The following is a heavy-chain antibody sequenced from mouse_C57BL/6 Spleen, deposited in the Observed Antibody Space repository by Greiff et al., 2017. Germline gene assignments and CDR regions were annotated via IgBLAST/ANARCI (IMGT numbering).Heavy chain of an antibody. CDR2: IDPSDSET. CDR3: ARGSGSGGDAIDY. V-gene: IGHV1-52*01. CDR1: GYTFTSYW. Sequence: QVQLQQPGAELVRPGSSVKLSCKASGYTFTSYWMHWVKQRPIQGLEWIGNIDPSDSETHYNQKFKDKATLTVDKSSSTAYMQLSSLTSEDSAVYYCARGSGSGGDAIDYWGQGTPHTVSS. J-gene: IGHJ4*01. D-gene: IGHD1-3*01.